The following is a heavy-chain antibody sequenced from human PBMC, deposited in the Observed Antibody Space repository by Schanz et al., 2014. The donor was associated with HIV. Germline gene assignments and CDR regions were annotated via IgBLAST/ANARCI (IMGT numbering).Heavy chain of an antibody. CDR3: AKEATVVTLAFDT. CDR2: ISYDGSNK. Sequence: QVQLVESGGGVVQPGRSLRLSCAASGFTFSSYGMHWVRQAPGKGLEWVAVISYDGSNKYYADSVKGRFTISRDNSKNTLYLQMNSLRAEDTAVYYCAKEATVVTLAFDTWGQGTMVTVSS. CDR1: GFTFSSYG. V-gene: IGHV3-30*18. J-gene: IGHJ3*02. D-gene: IGHD4-17*01.